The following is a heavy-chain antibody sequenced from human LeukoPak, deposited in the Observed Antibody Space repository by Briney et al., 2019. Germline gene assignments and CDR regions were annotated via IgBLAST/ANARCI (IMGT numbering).Heavy chain of an antibody. CDR2: ISSSGSTI. CDR3: ARVIGRLAYSTTRKYYYYMDV. D-gene: IGHD6-13*01. Sequence: PGGSLRLSCAASGFTFSDYYMSWIRQAPGKGLEWVSYISSSGSTIYYADSVKGRFTISRDNAKNSLYLQMNSLRAEDTAVYYCARVIGRLAYSTTRKYYYYMDVWGKGTTVTISS. V-gene: IGHV3-11*01. J-gene: IGHJ6*03. CDR1: GFTFSDYY.